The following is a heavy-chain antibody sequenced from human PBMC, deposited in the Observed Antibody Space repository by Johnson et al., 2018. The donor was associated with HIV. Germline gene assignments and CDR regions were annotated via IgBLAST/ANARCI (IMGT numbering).Heavy chain of an antibody. Sequence: MMLVESGGGVVRPGGSLRLSCAASGFTFDDYGMSWVRQAPGKGLEWVSGINSAGSSTSYADSVKGRFTISRDNAKNSLYLQVNSLRAGDTAVYYCARGFVTIFGGDGFDIWGQGTMVTVSS. J-gene: IGHJ3*02. V-gene: IGHV3-20*04. CDR2: INSAGSST. D-gene: IGHD3-3*01. CDR3: ARGFVTIFGGDGFDI. CDR1: GFTFDDYG.